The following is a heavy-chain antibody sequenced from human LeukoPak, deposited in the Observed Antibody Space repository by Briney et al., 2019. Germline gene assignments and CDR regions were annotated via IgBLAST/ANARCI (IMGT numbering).Heavy chain of an antibody. CDR3: ASGWVYNYYYGMDV. J-gene: IGHJ6*02. D-gene: IGHD6-19*01. CDR1: GSSISSYY. CDR2: IYTSGST. V-gene: IGHV4-4*07. Sequence: SETLSLTCTVSGSSISSYYWSWIRQPAGKGLEWIGRIYTSGSTNYNPSLKSRVTMSVDTSKNQFSLKLSSVTAADTAVYYCASGWVYNYYYGMDVWGQGTTVTVSS.